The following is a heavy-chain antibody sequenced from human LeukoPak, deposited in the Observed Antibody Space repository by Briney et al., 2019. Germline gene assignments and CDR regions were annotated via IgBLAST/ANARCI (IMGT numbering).Heavy chain of an antibody. CDR2: ISYDGSNK. Sequence: GGSLRLSCAASGFTFSSYAMHWVRLAPGKGLEWVAVISYDGSNKYYADSVKGRFTISRDNSKNTLYLQMNSLRAEDTAVYYCARWSRLKYCSGGSCYLAYFDYWGQGTLVTVSS. CDR1: GFTFSSYA. CDR3: ARWSRLKYCSGGSCYLAYFDY. D-gene: IGHD2-15*01. V-gene: IGHV3-30*04. J-gene: IGHJ4*02.